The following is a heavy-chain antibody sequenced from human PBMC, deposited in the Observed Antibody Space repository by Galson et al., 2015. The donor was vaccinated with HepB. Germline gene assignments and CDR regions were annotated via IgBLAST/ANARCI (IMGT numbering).Heavy chain of an antibody. Sequence: SVKVSCKASGYTFTSYAMHWVRQAPGQRLEWMGWINAGNGNTKYSQKFQGRVTITRDTSASTAYMELSSLRSEDTAVYYCARADLCSGTGCYYYYMDVWGKGTTVTVSS. J-gene: IGHJ6*03. D-gene: IGHD2-2*01. V-gene: IGHV1-3*01. CDR2: INAGNGNT. CDR1: GYTFTSYA. CDR3: ARADLCSGTGCYYYYMDV.